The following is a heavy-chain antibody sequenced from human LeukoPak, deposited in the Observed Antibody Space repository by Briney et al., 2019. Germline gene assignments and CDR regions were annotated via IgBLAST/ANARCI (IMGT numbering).Heavy chain of an antibody. D-gene: IGHD2-2*01. CDR2: ISAYNGNT. Sequence: VKVSCKASGYTFTSYGISWVRQAPGQGLEWMGWISAYNGNTNYAQKLQGRVTMTTDTSTSTAYMELRSLRSDDTAVYYCARGPELKYFYCSSTSCSDYYYYYMDVWGKGTTVTISS. J-gene: IGHJ6*03. CDR3: ARGPELKYFYCSSTSCSDYYYYYMDV. V-gene: IGHV1-18*01. CDR1: GYTFTSYG.